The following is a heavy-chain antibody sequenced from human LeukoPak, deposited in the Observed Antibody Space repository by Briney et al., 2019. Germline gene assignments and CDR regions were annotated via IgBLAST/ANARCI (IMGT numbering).Heavy chain of an antibody. V-gene: IGHV3-21*01. Sequence: PGRSLRLSCAASGFTFSSYSMNWVRQAPGKGLEWVSSISSSSSYIYYADSVKGRFTISRDNAKNSLYLQMNSLRAEDTAVYYCARAEKSSHYFIRSKYYLDVWGKGTTVTVSS. J-gene: IGHJ6*03. CDR1: GFTFSSYS. CDR3: ARAEKSSHYFIRSKYYLDV. CDR2: ISSSSSYI. D-gene: IGHD2/OR15-2a*01.